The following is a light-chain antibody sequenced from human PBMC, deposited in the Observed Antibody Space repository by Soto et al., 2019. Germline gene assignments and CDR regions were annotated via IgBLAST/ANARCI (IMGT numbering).Light chain of an antibody. CDR3: QVWDSSSDHPYVV. Sequence: SYELTQPPSVSVAPGKTARITCGGNNIGGKSVHWYQQKPGPAPVLVIYYDSDRPSGIPERFSGSNSGNTATLTISRVEAGDEADYYCQVWDSSSDHPYVVFGGGTKLTVL. CDR2: YDS. J-gene: IGLJ2*01. CDR1: NIGGKS. V-gene: IGLV3-21*04.